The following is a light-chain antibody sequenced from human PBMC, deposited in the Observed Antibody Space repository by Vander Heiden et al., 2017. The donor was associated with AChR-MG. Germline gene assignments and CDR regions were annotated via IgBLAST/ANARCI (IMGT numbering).Light chain of an antibody. Sequence: EIVLTQSPATLSVSPGERATLSCRASQSVSSNLAWYQQRPGQHPRLLIYGASTRANGIPARFSGSGSGTDVTLTISSLQSEDCAIYYRQQYNQWPPYTFGQGTKLEIE. V-gene: IGKV3-15*01. CDR1: QSVSSN. J-gene: IGKJ2*01. CDR2: GAS. CDR3: QQYNQWPPYT.